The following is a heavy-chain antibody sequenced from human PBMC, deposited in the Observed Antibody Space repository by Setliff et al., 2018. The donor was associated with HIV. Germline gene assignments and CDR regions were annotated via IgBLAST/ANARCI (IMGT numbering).Heavy chain of an antibody. D-gene: IGHD3-16*01. CDR3: VKGGMTNAAFNI. V-gene: IGHV3-48*01. Sequence: GESLKISCAASGFTFSSYSMNWVRQAPGKGLEWVSFISGNSGAVTYADSVKGRFTISRDNSKNTLYLQMNSLRLEDTALYYCVKGGMTNAAFNIWGPGTMVTVSS. CDR2: ISGNSGAV. CDR1: GFTFSSYS. J-gene: IGHJ3*02.